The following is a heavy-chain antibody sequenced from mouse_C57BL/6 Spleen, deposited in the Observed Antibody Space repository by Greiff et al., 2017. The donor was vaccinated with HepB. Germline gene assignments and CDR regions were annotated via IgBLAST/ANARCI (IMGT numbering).Heavy chain of an antibody. V-gene: IGHV5-17*01. J-gene: IGHJ2*01. D-gene: IGHD2-12*01. CDR3: ARAYYIDFDY. CDR1: GFTFSDYG. CDR2: ISSGSSTI. Sequence: EVKLMESGGGLVKPGGSLKLSCAASGFTFSDYGMHWVRQAPEKGLEWVAYISSGSSTIYYADTVKGRFTISRDNAKNTLFLQMTSLRSEDTAMYYCARAYYIDFDYWGQGTTLTVSS.